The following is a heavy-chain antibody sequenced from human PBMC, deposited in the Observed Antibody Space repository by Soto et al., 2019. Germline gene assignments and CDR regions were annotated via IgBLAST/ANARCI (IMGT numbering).Heavy chain of an antibody. CDR3: ARGIAARTPPDN. CDR2: ISSSSSYI. V-gene: IGHV3-21*01. CDR1: GFSFSVYT. J-gene: IGHJ4*02. Sequence: GGSLRLSCAASGFSFSVYTMNWVRQAPGKGLEWVSSISSSSSYIYYADSLKGRFTISRDNAKNSVYLQMNSLRAEDTAVYYCARGIAARTPPDNWGQGTLVTVSS. D-gene: IGHD6-6*01.